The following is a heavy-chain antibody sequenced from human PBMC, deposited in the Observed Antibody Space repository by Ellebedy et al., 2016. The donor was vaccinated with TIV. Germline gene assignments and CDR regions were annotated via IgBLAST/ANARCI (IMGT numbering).Heavy chain of an antibody. Sequence: GESLKISXAASGFTVSSNYMSWVRQAPGKGLEWVSVIYSGGSTYHADSVKGRFTISRDNSKNTLYLQMSSLRAEDTAVYYCARARDGYNYYFDYWGQGTLVTVSS. CDR3: ARARDGYNYYFDY. D-gene: IGHD5-24*01. J-gene: IGHJ4*02. CDR2: IYSGGST. V-gene: IGHV3-53*01. CDR1: GFTVSSNY.